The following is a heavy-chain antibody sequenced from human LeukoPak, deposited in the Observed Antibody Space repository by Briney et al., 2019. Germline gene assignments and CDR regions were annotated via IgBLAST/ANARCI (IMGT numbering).Heavy chain of an antibody. CDR1: GGSFSGYY. Sequence: SETLSLTCAVYGGSFSGYYWSRIRQPPGKGLEWIGEINHSGSTNYNPSLKSRVTISVDTSKNQFSLKLSSVTVADTAVYYCARIAIAGTHFDYWGQGTLVTVSS. CDR3: ARIAIAGTHFDY. J-gene: IGHJ4*02. CDR2: INHSGST. D-gene: IGHD6-13*01. V-gene: IGHV4-34*01.